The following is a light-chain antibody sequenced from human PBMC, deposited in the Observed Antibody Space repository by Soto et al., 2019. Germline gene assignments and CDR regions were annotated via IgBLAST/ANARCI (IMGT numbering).Light chain of an antibody. Sequence: EIVMTQSPATLSVSPGERATLSCRASQSVGNNLAWYRQKSGQAPRLLIYGASTRATGIPARFSGSGPGTEFTLIIDSLQSDDFAVYLCQQDRNWPLTFGGGTKVDIK. CDR1: QSVGNN. CDR3: QQDRNWPLT. J-gene: IGKJ4*01. V-gene: IGKV3-15*01. CDR2: GAS.